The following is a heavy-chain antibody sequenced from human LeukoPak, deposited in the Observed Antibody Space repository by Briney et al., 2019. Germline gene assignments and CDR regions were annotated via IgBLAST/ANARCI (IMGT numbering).Heavy chain of an antibody. V-gene: IGHV3-23*01. D-gene: IGHD6-19*01. J-gene: IGHJ3*02. Sequence: GGSLRLTCAASGFTFSSYAMSWVRQAPGKGLEWVSATSGSGGSTYYADSVKGRFTISRDNSKNTLYLQMNSLRAEDTAVYYCAKGRSVAVAGTNAFDIWGQGTMVTVSS. CDR3: AKGRSVAVAGTNAFDI. CDR1: GFTFSSYA. CDR2: TSGSGGST.